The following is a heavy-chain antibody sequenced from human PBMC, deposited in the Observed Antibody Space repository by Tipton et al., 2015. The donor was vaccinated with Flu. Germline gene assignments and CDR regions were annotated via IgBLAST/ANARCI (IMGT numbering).Heavy chain of an antibody. D-gene: IGHD2-2*01. V-gene: IGHV3-53*01. CDR1: GVNVSGNY. CDR3: ARVTGASTAYGMDV. J-gene: IGHJ6*02. CDR2: IYGEGRA. Sequence: GSLRLSCAASGVNVSGNYMSWVRQTPGKGLEWVSVIYGEGRASYTDSVKGRFTISRDTSKNTLFLQMNSLRVDDTAVYYCARVTGASTAYGMDVWGQGTKVTVSS.